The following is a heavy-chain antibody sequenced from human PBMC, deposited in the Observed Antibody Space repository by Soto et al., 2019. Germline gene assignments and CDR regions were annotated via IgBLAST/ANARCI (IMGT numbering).Heavy chain of an antibody. Sequence: EVQLLESGGGLVQPGGSLRLSCAASGFTFSSYAMSWVRQAPGKGLEWVSAISGSGGSTYYADSVKGRFTISRDNSKNTLYLQMNSLRAEDTAVYYCAKDVTWYYGSGSYYPDAFDIWGQGTMVTVSS. CDR2: ISGSGGST. CDR1: GFTFSSYA. CDR3: AKDVTWYYGSGSYYPDAFDI. V-gene: IGHV3-23*01. D-gene: IGHD3-10*01. J-gene: IGHJ3*02.